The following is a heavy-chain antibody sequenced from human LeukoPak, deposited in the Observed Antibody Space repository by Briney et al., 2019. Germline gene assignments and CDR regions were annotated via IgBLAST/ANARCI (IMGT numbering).Heavy chain of an antibody. V-gene: IGHV3-48*01. J-gene: IGHJ4*02. CDR1: GFTFSSYG. Sequence: GGSLRLSCAAPGFTFSSYGMNWVRQAPGKGLEWVSYISSSSSTIYYADSVKGRLTISRDNAKNSLYLQMNSLRAEDTAVYYCARYYDSSGYYYFDYWGQGTLVTVSS. D-gene: IGHD3-22*01. CDR2: ISSSSSTI. CDR3: ARYYDSSGYYYFDY.